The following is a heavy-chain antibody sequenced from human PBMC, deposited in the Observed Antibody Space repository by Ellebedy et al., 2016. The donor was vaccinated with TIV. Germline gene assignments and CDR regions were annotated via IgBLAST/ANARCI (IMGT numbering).Heavy chain of an antibody. CDR3: AKGQYGVPFDY. D-gene: IGHD4-17*01. Sequence: GGSLRLXXAASGFTFSSYAMSWVRQAPGKGLEWVSAISGSGGSTYYADSVKGRFTISRDNSKSTLYLQMNSLRADDTAMYYCAKGQYGVPFDYWGQGTLVTVSS. V-gene: IGHV3-23*01. J-gene: IGHJ4*02. CDR2: ISGSGGST. CDR1: GFTFSSYA.